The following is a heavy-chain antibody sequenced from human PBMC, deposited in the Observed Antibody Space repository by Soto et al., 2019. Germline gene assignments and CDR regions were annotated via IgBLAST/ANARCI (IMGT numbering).Heavy chain of an antibody. V-gene: IGHV6-1*01. CDR3: ARDRRARSGWYNWFDP. D-gene: IGHD6-19*01. J-gene: IGHJ5*02. CDR1: GDSVSSNSAA. Sequence: KQSQTLSLTCAISGDSVSSNSAAWNWIRQSPSRGLEWLGRTYYRSKWYNDYAVSVKSRITINPDTSKNQFSLQLNSVTPEDTAVYYCARDRRARSGWYNWFDPWGQGTLVTVSS. CDR2: TYYRSKWYN.